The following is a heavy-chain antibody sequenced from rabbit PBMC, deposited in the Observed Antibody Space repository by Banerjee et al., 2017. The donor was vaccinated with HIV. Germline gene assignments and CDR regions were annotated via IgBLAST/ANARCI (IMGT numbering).Heavy chain of an antibody. CDR1: GFTISNNDY. Sequence: QSLEESGGDLVKPGASLTLTCTASGFTISNNDYMCWVRQAPGKGLEWIACIYGGSSGSTYYASWAKGRFTISKTSSTTVTLQMTSLTAADTATYFCARGLDGIGGAGDAAFNLWGPGTLVTVS. D-gene: IGHD6-1*01. CDR2: IYGGSSGST. V-gene: IGHV1S40*01. J-gene: IGHJ4*01. CDR3: ARGLDGIGGAGDAAFNL.